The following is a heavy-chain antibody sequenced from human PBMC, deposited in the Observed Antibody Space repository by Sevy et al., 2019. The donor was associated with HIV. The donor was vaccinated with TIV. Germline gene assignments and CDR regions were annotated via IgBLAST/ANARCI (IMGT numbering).Heavy chain of an antibody. Sequence: ASVKVSCKASGYTFNTFTIHWLRQAPGQSLVWMGWLNPGNGNTKSAQHFRGRVTITRDTSARTAYLELTGLTSEDTAVYFCARDPYARRGFDYWGQGNLVTVSS. V-gene: IGHV1-3*01. D-gene: IGHD3-16*01. J-gene: IGHJ4*02. CDR3: ARDPYARRGFDY. CDR2: LNPGNGNT. CDR1: GYTFNTFT.